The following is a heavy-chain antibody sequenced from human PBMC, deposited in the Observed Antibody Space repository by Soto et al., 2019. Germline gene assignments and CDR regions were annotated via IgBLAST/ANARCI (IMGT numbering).Heavy chain of an antibody. CDR3: ARRSTVTTWNYYYYGMDV. V-gene: IGHV4-39*01. D-gene: IGHD4-17*01. CDR1: GGSISSSSYY. CDR2: IYYSGST. J-gene: IGHJ6*02. Sequence: PSETLSLTCTVSGGSISSSSYYWGWIRQPPGKGLEWIGSIYYSGSTYYNPSLKSRVTISVDTSKNQFSLKLSSVTAADTAVYYCARRSTVTTWNYYYYGMDVWGQGTTVTVS.